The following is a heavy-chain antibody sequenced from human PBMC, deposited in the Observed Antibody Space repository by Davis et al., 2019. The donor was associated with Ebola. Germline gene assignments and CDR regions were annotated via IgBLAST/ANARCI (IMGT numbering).Heavy chain of an antibody. J-gene: IGHJ6*04. V-gene: IGHV3-23*01. CDR2: ISGSGGST. CDR1: GFTFSSYA. Sequence: GGSLRLSCAASGFTFSSYAMSWVRQAPGKGLEWVSAISGSGGSTYYADSVKGRFTISRDNSKNTLYLQMNSLRAEDTAVYYCAKPLVLWFGELLFNADYYYGMDVWGKGTTVTVSS. CDR3: AKPLVLWFGELLFNADYYYGMDV. D-gene: IGHD3-10*01.